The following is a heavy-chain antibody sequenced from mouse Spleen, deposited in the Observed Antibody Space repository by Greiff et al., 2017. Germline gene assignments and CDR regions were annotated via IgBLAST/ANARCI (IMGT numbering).Heavy chain of an antibody. J-gene: IGHJ3*01. Sequence: EVQLQQSGPELVKPGASVKISCKASGYTFTDYYMNWVKQSHGKSLEWIGDINPNNGGTSYNQKFKGKATLTVDKSSSTAYMELRSLTSEDSAVYYCARPLRLPSWFADWGQGTLVTVSA. D-gene: IGHD1-2*01. CDR2: INPNNGGT. V-gene: IGHV1-26*01. CDR3: ARPLRLPSWFAD. CDR1: GYTFTDYY.